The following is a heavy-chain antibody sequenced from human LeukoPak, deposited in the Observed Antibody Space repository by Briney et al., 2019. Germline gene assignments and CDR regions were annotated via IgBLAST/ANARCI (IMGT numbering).Heavy chain of an antibody. CDR2: IWYDENKK. J-gene: IGHJ3*02. CDR3: AREGLTTTPNNALDI. CDR1: GFTFSSYG. Sequence: GGSLRLSCAASGFTFSSYGMHWVRQAPGKGLEWVAVIWYDENKKYYGDSVKGRFTISRDNFKSTLYLQMNSLRVEDTAVYYCAREGLTTTPNNALDIWGQGTMVTVSS. V-gene: IGHV3-33*01. D-gene: IGHD4-11*01.